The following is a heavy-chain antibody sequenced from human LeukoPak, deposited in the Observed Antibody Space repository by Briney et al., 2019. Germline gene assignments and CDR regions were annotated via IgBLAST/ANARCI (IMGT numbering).Heavy chain of an antibody. CDR2: INQDGSEK. CDR1: GFTFSSYW. CDR3: VTVVTATVFVY. J-gene: IGHJ4*02. Sequence: GGSLRHSCAASGFTFSSYWMGWVRQAPGKGLEWVANINQDGSEKYYVDSVKGRFTISRDNAKNSLYLQMNSLRAEDTAVYYCVTVVTATVFVYWGQGTLVTVSP. V-gene: IGHV3-7*03. D-gene: IGHD2-15*01.